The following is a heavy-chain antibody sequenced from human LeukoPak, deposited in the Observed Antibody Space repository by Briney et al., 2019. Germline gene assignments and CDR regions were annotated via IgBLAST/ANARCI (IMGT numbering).Heavy chain of an antibody. CDR1: GGSISSYY. CDR2: IYYSGST. CDR3: AGYIVATKGWFDP. Sequence: SETLSLTCTVSGGSISSYYWSWIRQPPGKGLEWIGYIYYSGSTNYNPSLKSRVTISVDTSKNQFSLKLSSVTAADTAVYYCAGYIVATKGWFDPWGQGTLVTVSP. V-gene: IGHV4-59*01. D-gene: IGHD5-12*01. J-gene: IGHJ5*02.